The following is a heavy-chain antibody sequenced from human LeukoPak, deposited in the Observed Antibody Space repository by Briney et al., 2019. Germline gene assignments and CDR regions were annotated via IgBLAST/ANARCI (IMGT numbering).Heavy chain of an antibody. Sequence: GGSLRLSCAASGFTFSSYSMNWVRQAPGKGLEWVSSISSSSSYIYYADSVKGRFTISRGNAKYSLYLQMNSLRAEDTAVYYCARGVYYYYYMDVWGKGTTVTVSS. CDR3: ARGVYYYYYMDV. V-gene: IGHV3-21*01. J-gene: IGHJ6*03. CDR1: GFTFSSYS. CDR2: ISSSSSYI.